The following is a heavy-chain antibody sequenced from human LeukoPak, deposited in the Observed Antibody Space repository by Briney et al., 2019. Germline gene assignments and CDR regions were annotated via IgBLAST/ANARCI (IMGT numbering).Heavy chain of an antibody. J-gene: IGHJ6*03. D-gene: IGHD4-17*01. Sequence: SQTLSLTCTVSGGSVSSYYWSWIRQPPGKEREWIVYIYYSGSTNYNPSLKSRVTISVDTSKNQFSLKLSSVTAADTAVYYCARGRGVTTVSHYYYYYYMDVWGKGTTVTISS. V-gene: IGHV4-59*02. CDR3: ARGRGVTTVSHYYYYYYMDV. CDR1: GGSVSSYY. CDR2: IYYSGST.